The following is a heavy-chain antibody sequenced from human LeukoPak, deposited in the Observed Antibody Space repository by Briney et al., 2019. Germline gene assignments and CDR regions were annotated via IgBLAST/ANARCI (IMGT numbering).Heavy chain of an antibody. CDR3: AKDDTIFGVVIALGDV. D-gene: IGHD3-3*01. J-gene: IGHJ6*04. V-gene: IGHV3-23*01. CDR1: GFTFSSYA. CDR2: ISGSGGST. Sequence: PGGSLRLSCAASGFTFSSYAMSWVRQAPGKGLEWVSAISGSGGSTYYADSVKGRFTISRDNSKNTLYLQMNSLRAEDTAVYYCAKDDTIFGVVIALGDVWGKGTTVTVSS.